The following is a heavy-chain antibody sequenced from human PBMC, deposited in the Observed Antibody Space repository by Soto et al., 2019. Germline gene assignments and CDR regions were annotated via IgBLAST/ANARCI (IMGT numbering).Heavy chain of an antibody. CDR2: VSGSGGTT. Sequence: GGSLRLSCAVSGYTFSSFDMSWVRQAPGKGLEWVAAVSGSGGTTYYADSVRGRFTISRDNSKNTLYVQMNSLRAGDTAIYYCAKGLIRSYSIPNPDYGLDVWGQGTTVTVSS. V-gene: IGHV3-23*01. D-gene: IGHD3-10*01. J-gene: IGHJ6*02. CDR1: GYTFSSFD. CDR3: AKGLIRSYSIPNPDYGLDV.